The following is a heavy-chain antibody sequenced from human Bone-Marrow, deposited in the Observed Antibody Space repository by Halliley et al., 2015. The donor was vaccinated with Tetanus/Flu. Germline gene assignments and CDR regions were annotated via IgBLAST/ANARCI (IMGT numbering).Heavy chain of an antibody. Sequence: SLRLSCAASGFTFNTYWMNWVRQAPGKGLEWVANIKGDGSEEYYVESMRGRFTISRDNAKNSLYLQMDSLSAEDTAVYYCAGGRGWHIDYWGQGALVTVPS. CDR3: AGGRGWHIDY. CDR2: IKGDGSEE. J-gene: IGHJ4*02. D-gene: IGHD6-19*01. CDR1: GFTFNTYW. V-gene: IGHV3-7*04.